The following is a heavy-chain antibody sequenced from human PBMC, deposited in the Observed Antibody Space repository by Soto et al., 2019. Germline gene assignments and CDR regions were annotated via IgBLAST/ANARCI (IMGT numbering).Heavy chain of an antibody. J-gene: IGHJ5*02. D-gene: IGHD3-10*01. V-gene: IGHV4-59*01. Sequence: PSETLSLTCTVSGGSISSYYWSWIRQPPGKGLEWIGYIYYSGSTNYNPSLKSRVTISVDTSKNQFSLKLSSVTAADTAVYYCARAQVTMVRGGVNWFDPWGQGTLVTVSS. CDR1: GGSISSYY. CDR2: IYYSGST. CDR3: ARAQVTMVRGGVNWFDP.